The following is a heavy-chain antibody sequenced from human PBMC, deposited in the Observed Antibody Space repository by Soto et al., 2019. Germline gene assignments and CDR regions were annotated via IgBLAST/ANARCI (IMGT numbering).Heavy chain of an antibody. CDR1: GGTFSSYA. CDR2: IIPIFGTA. V-gene: IGHV1-69*13. J-gene: IGHJ6*02. Sequence: SVKVSCKASGGTFSSYAISWVRQAPGQGLELMGGIIPIFGTANYAQKFQGRVTITADESTSTAYMELSSLRSEDTALYYCAKAGDFWPRGGEYGMDVWGQGTTVTVSS. D-gene: IGHD3-3*01. CDR3: AKAGDFWPRGGEYGMDV.